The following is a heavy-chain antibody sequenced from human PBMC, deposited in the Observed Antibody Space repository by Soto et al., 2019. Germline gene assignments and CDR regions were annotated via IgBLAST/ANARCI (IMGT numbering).Heavy chain of an antibody. CDR3: ARGGGAGFPHFDL. Sequence: QVQLQQWGAGLLKPSETLSLTCAVYGGSFSGYYWSWIRQPPGKGLEWLGEINHSGSTNYNPSLKSRVTISVDTSKNQFSLKLSSVTAADTAVYYCARGGGAGFPHFDLWGRGTLVTVSS. D-gene: IGHD2-21*01. V-gene: IGHV4-34*01. CDR1: GGSFSGYY. CDR2: INHSGST. J-gene: IGHJ2*01.